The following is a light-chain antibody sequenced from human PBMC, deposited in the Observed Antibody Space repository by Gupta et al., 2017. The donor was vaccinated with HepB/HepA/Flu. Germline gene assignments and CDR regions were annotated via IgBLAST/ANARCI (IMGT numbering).Light chain of an antibody. V-gene: IGLV1-47*02. J-gene: IGLJ1*01. Sequence: QSVLIQPPSASGTPGQRVTISCSGSSSNIGNDNVYWYQQLPETAPKLLIYNNYQRPSGVSDRFSGSKSGTSASLAISGLRSEDEADYYCVAWDGSLSVYVFGTGTKVTVL. CDR1: SSNIGNDN. CDR3: VAWDGSLSVYV. CDR2: NNY.